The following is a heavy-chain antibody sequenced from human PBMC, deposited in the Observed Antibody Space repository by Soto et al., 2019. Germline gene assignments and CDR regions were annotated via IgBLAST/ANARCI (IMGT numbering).Heavy chain of an antibody. CDR3: AKPGIASQPTAGLVEY. CDR2: ISGSGGST. Sequence: EVQLLESGGGLVQPGGSLRLSCAASGFTFSSDAMSWVRQAPGKGLEWVSGISGSGGSTYYADSVKGRFSISRDNSKNTRYLQINSLRAEDRAVYYFAKPGIASQPTAGLVEYGGRGTVVTVSS. J-gene: IGHJ4*02. V-gene: IGHV3-23*01. D-gene: IGHD6-13*01. CDR1: GFTFSSDA.